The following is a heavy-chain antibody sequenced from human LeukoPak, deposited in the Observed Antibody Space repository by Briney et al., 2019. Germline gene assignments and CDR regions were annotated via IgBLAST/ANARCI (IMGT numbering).Heavy chain of an antibody. CDR1: GGSISSGGYY. CDR3: ASSKGYCSSTSCYRPDDAFDI. V-gene: IGHV4-30-2*01. Sequence: SETLSLTCTVSGGSISSGGYYWSWIRQPPGKGLEWIGYIYHSGSTYYNPSLKSRVTISVDRSKNQFSLKLSSVTAADTAVYYCASSKGYCSSTSCYRPDDAFDIWGQGTMVTVSS. CDR2: IYHSGST. D-gene: IGHD2-2*01. J-gene: IGHJ3*02.